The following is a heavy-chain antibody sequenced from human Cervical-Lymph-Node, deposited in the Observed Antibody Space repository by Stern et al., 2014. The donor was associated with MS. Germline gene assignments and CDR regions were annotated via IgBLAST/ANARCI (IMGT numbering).Heavy chain of an antibody. CDR2: VWYEGTKT. J-gene: IGHJ4*02. D-gene: IGHD6-19*01. CDR3: ARDRGSGWTSEFEY. V-gene: IGHV3-33*01. CDR1: GFTFNNYG. Sequence: QDQLVESGGGVVQPGGSLRLSCVASGFTFNNYGMHWVRQAPGKGLEWVALVWYEGTKTYQADSVKGRVTISREDSKKTLYLQMNSLSVEDTAIYYCARDRGSGWTSEFEYWGRGTLVTVSS.